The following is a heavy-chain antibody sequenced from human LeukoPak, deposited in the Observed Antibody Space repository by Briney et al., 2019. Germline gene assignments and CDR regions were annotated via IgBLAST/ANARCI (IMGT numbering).Heavy chain of an antibody. CDR2: IKQDGSEK. J-gene: IGHJ4*02. Sequence: PGGSLRLSCAASGFTFSSYWMSWVRQATGKGLEWVANIKQDGSEKYYVDSVKGRFTISRDNAKNSLYLQMNSLRAEDTAVYYCARVPSVSGYPYYVDYWGQGTLVTVSS. V-gene: IGHV3-7*01. D-gene: IGHD3-22*01. CDR3: ARVPSVSGYPYYVDY. CDR1: GFTFSSYW.